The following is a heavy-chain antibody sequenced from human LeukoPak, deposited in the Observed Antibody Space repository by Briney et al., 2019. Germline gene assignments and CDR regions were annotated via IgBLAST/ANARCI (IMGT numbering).Heavy chain of an antibody. CDR1: GFTFSSYG. Sequence: GSLRLSCAASGFTFSSYGMHWVRQAPGKGLEWVAVISYDGSNKYYADSVKGRFTISRDNSKNTLYLQMNSLRAEDTAVYYCAKDQGEWGPGPFDYGGQGTLVTVSS. CDR3: AKDQGEWGPGPFDY. J-gene: IGHJ4*02. D-gene: IGHD3-16*01. V-gene: IGHV3-30*18. CDR2: ISYDGSNK.